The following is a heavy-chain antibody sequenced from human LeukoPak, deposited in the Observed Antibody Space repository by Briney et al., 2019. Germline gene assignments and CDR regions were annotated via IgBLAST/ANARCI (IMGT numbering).Heavy chain of an antibody. CDR1: GFTFSSYA. CDR2: ISYDGSNK. CDR3: ARAPGPFDY. J-gene: IGHJ4*02. V-gene: IGHV3-30-3*01. Sequence: GGSLRLSCAAFGFTFSSYAMHLVRQAPGKGLEWVAVISYDGSNKYYADSVKGRFTISRDNSKNTLYLQMNSLRAEDTAVYYCARAPGPFDYWGQGTLVTVSS.